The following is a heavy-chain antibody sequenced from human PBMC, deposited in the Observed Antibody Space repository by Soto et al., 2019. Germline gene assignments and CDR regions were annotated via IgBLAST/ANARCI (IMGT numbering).Heavy chain of an antibody. CDR1: GFTFSSYD. CDR2: IGTAGDT. CDR3: ARARGSYFYYYYGMDV. V-gene: IGHV3-13*01. Sequence: PGGSLRLSCAASGFTFSSYDMHWVRQATGKGLEWVSAIGTAGDTSYPGSVKGRFTISRENAKNSLYLQMNSLRAEDTAVYYCARARGSYFYYYYGMDVWGQGTTVTVSS. D-gene: IGHD1-26*01. J-gene: IGHJ6*02.